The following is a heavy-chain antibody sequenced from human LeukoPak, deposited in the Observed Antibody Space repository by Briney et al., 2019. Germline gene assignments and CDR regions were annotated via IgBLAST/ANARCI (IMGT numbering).Heavy chain of an antibody. V-gene: IGHV4-34*01. CDR2: INHSGST. CDR1: GGFFSGYY. J-gene: IGHJ4*02. CDR3: ARIDHRPDY. D-gene: IGHD1-14*01. Sequence: SETLSLTCAVYGGFFSGYYWSWIRQPPGKGLEWIGEINHSGSTNYNPSLKSRVTISVDTSKNQFSLKLSSVTAADTAVYYCARIDHRPDYWGQGTLVTVSS.